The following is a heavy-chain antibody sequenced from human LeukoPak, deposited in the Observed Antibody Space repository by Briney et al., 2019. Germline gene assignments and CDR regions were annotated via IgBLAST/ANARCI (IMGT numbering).Heavy chain of an antibody. J-gene: IGHJ4*02. V-gene: IGHV3-30-3*01. CDR3: ARGRPPDY. Sequence: PGRSLRLSCAASGFTFSGYAMQWVRQAPGKGLEWVAVILYDGTNKYYADSVKGRFTISRDNSKSTLYLQMDSLRPEDTAVYYCARGRPPDYWGQGTLVTVSS. CDR1: GFTFSGYA. CDR2: ILYDGTNK.